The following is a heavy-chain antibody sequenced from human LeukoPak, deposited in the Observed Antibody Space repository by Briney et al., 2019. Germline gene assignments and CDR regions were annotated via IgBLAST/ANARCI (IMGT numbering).Heavy chain of an antibody. Sequence: GRSLRLSCAASGFTFSNYAMHWVRQAPGKGLEWVAVISYDGSKKYYADSVKGRLTISRDESKSTLYLQMNSLRAEDTAVYYCVREWNSGYDDAFDIWGQGTMVTVSS. V-gene: IGHV3-30-3*01. J-gene: IGHJ3*02. CDR1: GFTFSNYA. CDR2: ISYDGSKK. D-gene: IGHD5-12*01. CDR3: VREWNSGYDDAFDI.